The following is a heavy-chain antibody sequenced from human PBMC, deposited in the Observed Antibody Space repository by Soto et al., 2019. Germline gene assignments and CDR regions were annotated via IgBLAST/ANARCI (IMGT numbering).Heavy chain of an antibody. CDR3: AKSVPFITPRPYY. D-gene: IGHD3-10*01. CDR1: GDTFTANY. Sequence: ASVKVSCKASGDTFTANYIHWVRQAPGQGFEWMGGINPKGPGTNYPQKFQGRVTMTRDTSLSTVYMTLTRLTSDDTAMYYCAKSVPFITPRPYYLGQGALVTLSS. J-gene: IGHJ4*02. CDR2: INPKGPGT. V-gene: IGHV1-2*02.